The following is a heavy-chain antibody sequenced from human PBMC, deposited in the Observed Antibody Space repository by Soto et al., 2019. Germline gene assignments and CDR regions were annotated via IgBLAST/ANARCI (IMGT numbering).Heavy chain of an antibody. V-gene: IGHV3-21*01. CDR2: ISSNSAYI. D-gene: IGHD6-13*01. J-gene: IGHJ5*02. Sequence: SCAASGFTFRSFTMNWVRQAPGKGLEWVSTISSNSAYIYYTDALRGRFTISRDNAKNSLHLQMNSLRAEDTAVYYCTRDASRDSSARGWFDPWGPGTLVTVSS. CDR1: GFTFRSFT. CDR3: TRDASRDSSARGWFDP.